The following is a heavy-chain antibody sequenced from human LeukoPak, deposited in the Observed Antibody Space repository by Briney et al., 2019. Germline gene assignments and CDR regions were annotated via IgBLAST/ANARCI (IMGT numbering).Heavy chain of an antibody. CDR2: TSYDGSNQ. D-gene: IGHD6-19*01. J-gene: IGHJ4*02. Sequence: GGSLRLSCAASGFTFGNYAMHWVRQAPGKGLEWVAVTSYDGSNQEYADSVKGLFIISRDNSKATLYLQMNLLRTEDTALYYCARERGSGWYYLDYWGQGALVTVSS. CDR1: GFTFGNYA. CDR3: ARERGSGWYYLDY. V-gene: IGHV3-30*04.